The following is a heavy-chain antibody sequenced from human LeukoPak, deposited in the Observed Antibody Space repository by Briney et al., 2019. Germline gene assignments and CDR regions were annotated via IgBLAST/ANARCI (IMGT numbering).Heavy chain of an antibody. V-gene: IGHV3-7*01. CDR3: ARAHHVLGALPPDY. CDR2: IKQDGSEK. Sequence: GGSLRLSCAASGFTFSSYWMSWVRQAPGKGLEWVANIKQDGSEKYYVDSVKGRFIISRDNAKNSLYLQMNSLRAEDTAVYYCARAHHVLGALPPDYWGQGTLVTVSS. J-gene: IGHJ4*02. CDR1: GFTFSSYW. D-gene: IGHD3-16*01.